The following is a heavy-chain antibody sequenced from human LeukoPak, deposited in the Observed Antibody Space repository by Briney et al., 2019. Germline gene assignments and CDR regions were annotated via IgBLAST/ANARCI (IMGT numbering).Heavy chain of an antibody. CDR2: VTSSSSTI. V-gene: IGHV3-48*02. J-gene: IGHJ4*02. CDR3: ARDMYYGDYEIDY. Sequence: GGSLRLSCAASGFTFRDAAMTWVRQAPGKGLEWVSYVTSSSSTIYYADSVKGRFTISRDNAKNSLFLQMNSLRDEDTAVYYCARDMYYGDYEIDYWGQGTLVTVSS. D-gene: IGHD4-17*01. CDR1: GFTFRDAA.